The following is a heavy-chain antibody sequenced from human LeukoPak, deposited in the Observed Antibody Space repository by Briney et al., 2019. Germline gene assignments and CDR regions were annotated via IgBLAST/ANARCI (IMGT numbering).Heavy chain of an antibody. J-gene: IGHJ6*02. V-gene: IGHV4-59*01. D-gene: IGHD5-18*01. CDR1: GGSLSSYY. CDR3: ARGPRGLWIQLPSGMDV. Sequence: SETLSLTCTVSGGSLSSYYWSWIRQPPGKGLEWIGYIYYSGSTNYNPSLKSRVTISVDTSKNQFSLKLSSVTAADTAVYYCARGPRGLWIQLPSGMDVWGQGTTVTVSS. CDR2: IYYSGST.